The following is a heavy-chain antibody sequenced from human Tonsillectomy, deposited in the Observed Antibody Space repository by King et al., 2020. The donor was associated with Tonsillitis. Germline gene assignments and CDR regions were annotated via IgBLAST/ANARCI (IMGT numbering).Heavy chain of an antibody. Sequence: VQLVESGGGLVQPGGSLRLSCAASGFTLSTYGMNWVRQAPGKGLEWVSVISGGDSSTYYADSVKGRFTISRDNSKNMLYLQMNSLRVEDTAFYYCAKGRREGGIYSSFDIWGQGTLVTVSS. CDR1: GFTLSTYG. CDR3: AKGRREGGIYSSFDI. J-gene: IGHJ4*02. CDR2: ISGGDSST. V-gene: IGHV3-23*03. D-gene: IGHD1-26*01.